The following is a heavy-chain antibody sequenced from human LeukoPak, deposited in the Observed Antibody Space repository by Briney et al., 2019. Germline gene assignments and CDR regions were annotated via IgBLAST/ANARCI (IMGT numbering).Heavy chain of an antibody. J-gene: IGHJ3*02. Sequence: ASVKVSCKASGGTFSSYAISWVRQAPGQGLEWMGGIIPIFGTANYAQKFRGRVTITADESTSTAYMELSSLRSEDTAVYYCARDRSDSSGYYYDDAFDIWGQGTMVTVSS. D-gene: IGHD3-22*01. V-gene: IGHV1-69*13. CDR1: GGTFSSYA. CDR2: IIPIFGTA. CDR3: ARDRSDSSGYYYDDAFDI.